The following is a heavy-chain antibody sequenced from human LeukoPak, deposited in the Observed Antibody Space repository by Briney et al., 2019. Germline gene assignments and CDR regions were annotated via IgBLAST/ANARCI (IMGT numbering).Heavy chain of an antibody. V-gene: IGHV4-59*08. CDR2: IFYSGST. CDR1: GGSISSYY. CDR3: ARGARGSYSY. D-gene: IGHD1-26*01. J-gene: IGHJ4*02. Sequence: PSETLSLTCTVSGGSISSYYWSWIWQPPGKGLEWIGYIFYSGSTNYNPSLKSRVTISVDTSKNQFSLNLSSVTAADTAVYYCARGARGSYSYWGQGTLVTVSS.